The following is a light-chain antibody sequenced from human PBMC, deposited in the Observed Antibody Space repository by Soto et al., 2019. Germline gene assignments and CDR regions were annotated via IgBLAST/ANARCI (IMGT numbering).Light chain of an antibody. J-gene: IGKJ1*01. CDR2: KAS. CDR1: QSISSW. V-gene: IGKV1-5*03. Sequence: IQNTESPSTMSAYVGDRVTITCRASQSISSWLAWYQQKPGKAPKLLIYKASSLESGVPSRFSGSGSGTEFTLTISSLQPDDFATYYCQQYNSYPGTFGQGTKVYIK. CDR3: QQYNSYPGT.